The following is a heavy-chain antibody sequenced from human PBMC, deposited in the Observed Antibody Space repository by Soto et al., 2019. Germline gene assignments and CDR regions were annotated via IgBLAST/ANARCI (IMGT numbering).Heavy chain of an antibody. V-gene: IGHV1-69*01. CDR1: GGTFSSYA. CDR2: IIPIFGTA. CDR3: ARAPDSTRYYGMDV. J-gene: IGHJ6*02. Sequence: QVQLVQSGAEVKKPGSSVKVSCKASGGTFSSYAISWVRQAPGQGLEWMGGIIPIFGTANYAQKFQGRVTITADEATITAYMELSSLRSEDKSVYSCARAPDSTRYYGMDVWGQGTTVTVSS.